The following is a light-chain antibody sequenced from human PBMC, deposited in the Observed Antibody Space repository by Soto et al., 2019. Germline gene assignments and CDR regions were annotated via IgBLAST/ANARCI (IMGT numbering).Light chain of an antibody. J-gene: IGLJ1*01. CDR1: SSDVGSYNL. V-gene: IGLV2-23*02. Sequence: QSALTQPASVSGSPGQSITISCTGTSSDVGSYNLISWYQQYPGKAPKLMIYEVSKRPSGVSNRFSGSKSGNTASLTISGLHADDEADYYCCSSAGSSTLYVFGTGTKLTVL. CDR3: CSSAGSSTLYV. CDR2: EVS.